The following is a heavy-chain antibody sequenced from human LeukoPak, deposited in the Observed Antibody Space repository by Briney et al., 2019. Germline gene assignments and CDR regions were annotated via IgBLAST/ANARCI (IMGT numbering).Heavy chain of an antibody. V-gene: IGHV3-21*01. Sequence: GGSLRLSCAASGFTLSSYSMNWVRQAPGKGLEWVSSISSSSSYIYYADSVKGRFTISRDNARSSLYLQMNSLRAEDTAVYYCARGYYDSSGSFDYWGQGTLVTVSS. D-gene: IGHD3-22*01. CDR3: ARGYYDSSGSFDY. J-gene: IGHJ4*02. CDR1: GFTLSSYS. CDR2: ISSSSSYI.